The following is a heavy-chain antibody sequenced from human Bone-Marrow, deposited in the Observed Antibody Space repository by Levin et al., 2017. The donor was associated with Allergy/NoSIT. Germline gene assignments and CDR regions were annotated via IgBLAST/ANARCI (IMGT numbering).Heavy chain of an antibody. D-gene: IGHD2-15*01. CDR2: ISASSSGNT. J-gene: IGHJ3*02. V-gene: IGHV3-23*01. CDR1: GFTFGSYA. CDR3: AKRGCSGGTCYSGLGAFDI. Sequence: SCAASGFTFGSYAMSWVRQAPGKGLEWVSAISASSSGNTHYVDSVKGRFSISRDNSKNTLYLEMNSLRAEDTAVYYCAKRGCSGGTCYSGLGAFDIWGQGTMVTVSS.